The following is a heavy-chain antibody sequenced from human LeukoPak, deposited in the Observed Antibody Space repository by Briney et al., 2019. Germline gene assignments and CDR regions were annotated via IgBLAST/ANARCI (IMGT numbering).Heavy chain of an antibody. CDR3: ASPVGATTVRAFDI. J-gene: IGHJ3*02. CDR1: GFIFSDHY. CDR2: TRNEANIYTT. Sequence: PPGGSLRLSCAASGFIFSDHYMDWVRQAPGKGLEWVGRTRNEANIYTTKYAASVKGRFTISRDDSKNSLYLQMNSLKTEDTAVYYCASPVGATTVRAFDIWGQGTMVTVSS. D-gene: IGHD1-26*01. V-gene: IGHV3-72*01.